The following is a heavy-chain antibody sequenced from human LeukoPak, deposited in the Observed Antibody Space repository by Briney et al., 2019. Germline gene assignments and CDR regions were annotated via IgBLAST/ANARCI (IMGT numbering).Heavy chain of an antibody. D-gene: IGHD3-3*01. CDR3: ARDIRRYDFWSGYHYAFDI. Sequence: PSETLSLTCTVSGGSVSSGSYYWSWIRQPPGKGLEWIGYIYYSGSTNYNPSLKSRVTISVDTSKNQFSLKLSSVTAADTAVYYCARDIRRYDFWSGYHYAFDIWGQGTMVTVSS. V-gene: IGHV4-61*01. CDR2: IYYSGST. J-gene: IGHJ3*02. CDR1: GGSVSSGSYY.